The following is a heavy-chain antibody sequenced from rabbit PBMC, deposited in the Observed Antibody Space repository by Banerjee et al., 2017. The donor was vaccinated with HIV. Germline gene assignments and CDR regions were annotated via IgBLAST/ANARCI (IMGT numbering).Heavy chain of an antibody. CDR3: ARAYASSSGYYSGYYFDL. J-gene: IGHJ4*01. Sequence: QEQLEESGGGLVKPGGSLTLSCKASGIAFNNFAISWVRQAPGKGLEWIAFIYPDYIITDYAAWVNGRFTISLDNAQNTVSLQMTSLTAADTATYFCARAYASSSGYYSGYYFDLWGPGTLVTVS. CDR1: GIAFNNFA. V-gene: IGHV1S47*01. CDR2: IYPDYIIT. D-gene: IGHD1-1*01.